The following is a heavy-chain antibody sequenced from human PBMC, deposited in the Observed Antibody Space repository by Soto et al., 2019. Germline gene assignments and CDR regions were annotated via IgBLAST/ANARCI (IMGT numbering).Heavy chain of an antibody. V-gene: IGHV3-48*02. D-gene: IGHD1-26*01. CDR1: GFICSTYT. CDR3: ARSREPGVHYGLDV. CDR2: ITGPSTTI. Sequence: EVQLVESGGGLVQPGGSLRLSCAGSGFICSTYTLNWVRHAPGKGLEWLAYITGPSTTISYRDGVKGRFTISRDNANSSLFIQLDRLRDDDPAVYYGARSREPGVHYGLDVWGTGTTVTVSS. J-gene: IGHJ6*04.